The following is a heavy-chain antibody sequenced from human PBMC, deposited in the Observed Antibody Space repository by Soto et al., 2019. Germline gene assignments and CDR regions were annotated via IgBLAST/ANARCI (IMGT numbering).Heavy chain of an antibody. CDR3: AVTRGGAHPHDI. V-gene: IGHV4-59*01. J-gene: IGHJ3*02. D-gene: IGHD2-21*02. CDR1: GGPLSSFY. Sequence: SETLSLTCNSSGGPLSSFYYSWIRQAPGKGLEWIGYIYYTGSTNYNPSLKSRVTMSVDTSKNQFSLKLTSVTAADTAVYFCAVTRGGAHPHDIWGQGTMVTVSS. CDR2: IYYTGST.